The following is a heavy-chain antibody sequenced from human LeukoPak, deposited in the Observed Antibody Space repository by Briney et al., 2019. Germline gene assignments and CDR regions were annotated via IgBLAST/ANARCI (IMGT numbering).Heavy chain of an antibody. Sequence: KPSETLSLTCTVSGGSISSYYWSWIRQPPGKGLEWIGYIYYSGSTNYNPSLKSRVTISVDTSKNQFSLKLSSVTAADTAVYYCARASTQQLGFDYWGQGTLVTVSS. CDR1: GGSISSYY. D-gene: IGHD6-13*01. J-gene: IGHJ4*02. V-gene: IGHV4-59*01. CDR3: ARASTQQLGFDY. CDR2: IYYSGST.